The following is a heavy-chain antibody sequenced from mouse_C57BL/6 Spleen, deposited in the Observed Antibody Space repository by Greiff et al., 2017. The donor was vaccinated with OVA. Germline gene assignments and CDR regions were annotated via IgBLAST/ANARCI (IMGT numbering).Heavy chain of an antibody. CDR3: ARDGSRYFDV. Sequence: EVKLQESGGGLVKPGGSLKLSCAASGFTFSSYAMSWVRQTPEKRLEWVATISDGGSYTYYPDNVKGRFTISRDNAKNNLYLQMSHLKSEDTAMYYCARDGSRYFDVWGTGTTVTVSS. D-gene: IGHD1-1*02. CDR1: GFTFSSYA. V-gene: IGHV5-4*01. J-gene: IGHJ1*03. CDR2: ISDGGSYT.